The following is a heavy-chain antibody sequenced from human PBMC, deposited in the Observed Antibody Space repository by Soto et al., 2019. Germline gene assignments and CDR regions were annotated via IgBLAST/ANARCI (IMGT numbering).Heavy chain of an antibody. CDR2: IYYSGST. D-gene: IGHD5-18*01. J-gene: IGHJ4*02. CDR1: GGSISSYY. CDR3: TTDMIQLWPPPFDY. V-gene: IGHV4-59*01. Sequence: SETLSLTCTVSGGSISSYYWSWIRQPPGKGLEWIGYIYYSGSTNYNPSLKSRVTISVDTSKNQFSLKLSSVTAADTAVYYCTTDMIQLWPPPFDYWGQGTLVTVSS.